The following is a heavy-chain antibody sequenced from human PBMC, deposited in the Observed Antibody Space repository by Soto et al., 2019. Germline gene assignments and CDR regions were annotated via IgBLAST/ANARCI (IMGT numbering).Heavy chain of an antibody. CDR3: AAGTFLGPWQY. V-gene: IGHV1-18*01. J-gene: IGHJ4*02. D-gene: IGHD3-10*01. Sequence: QLQLVQSGVEVKKPGSSLKVSCQASGDTLTSNGISWVRQAPGQGLEWMGWVSPYSGNTNYSPKVQGRVTLTTGTTTSTAYMELRSLTSDDTAVYYCAAGTFLGPWQYWGQGTLVTVSS. CDR1: GDTLTSNG. CDR2: VSPYSGNT.